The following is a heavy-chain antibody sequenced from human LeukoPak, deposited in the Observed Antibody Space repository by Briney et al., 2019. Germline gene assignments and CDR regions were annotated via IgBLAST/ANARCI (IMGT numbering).Heavy chain of an antibody. CDR1: GFTFSSYA. D-gene: IGHD3-10*01. Sequence: GGSLRLSCAASGFTFSSYAMSWVRQAPGKGLEWVSAISGSGGSTYYADSVKGRFTISRDNSKNTLYLQMSSLRAEDTAVYYCAKGGSGSYYNPFDYWGQGTLVTVSS. J-gene: IGHJ4*02. CDR2: ISGSGGST. CDR3: AKGGSGSYYNPFDY. V-gene: IGHV3-23*01.